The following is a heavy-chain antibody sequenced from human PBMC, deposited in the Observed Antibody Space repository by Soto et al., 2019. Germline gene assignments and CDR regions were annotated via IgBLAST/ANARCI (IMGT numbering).Heavy chain of an antibody. CDR2: ISGSGGST. Sequence: EVQLLESGGGLVQPGGSLRLSCGASGFNFRLYPMAWVRQAPGKGLEWVSSISGSGGSTFYADSVKGRFTISRDNSKNTLYLQMNSLRAEDTAVYYCARDFPFYYGMDVWGQGTTVTVSS. D-gene: IGHD3-16*01. V-gene: IGHV3-23*01. CDR1: GFNFRLYP. CDR3: ARDFPFYYGMDV. J-gene: IGHJ6*02.